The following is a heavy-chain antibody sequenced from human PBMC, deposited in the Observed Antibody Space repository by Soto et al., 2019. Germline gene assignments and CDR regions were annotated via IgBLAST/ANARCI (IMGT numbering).Heavy chain of an antibody. CDR3: ARGTGSYYPDY. J-gene: IGHJ4*02. D-gene: IGHD3-10*01. V-gene: IGHV4-59*01. Sequence: QVQLQESGPGLVKPSETLSLTCSVSGGSISSYYWNWIRQPPGKGLEWIGYFSYSGSTTYNPSLKSRVTLSVDTSKSQFSLILSSVTAADTAVYYCARGTGSYYPDYWGQGTLVTVSS. CDR2: FSYSGST. CDR1: GGSISSYY.